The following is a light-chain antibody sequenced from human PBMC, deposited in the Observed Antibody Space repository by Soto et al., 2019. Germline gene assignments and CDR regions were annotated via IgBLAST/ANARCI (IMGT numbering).Light chain of an antibody. CDR1: QRVSGY. CDR2: AVL. CDR3: QQSYTTPWT. V-gene: IGKV1-39*01. Sequence: DIQMTQSPSSLSASVGDRVNITCRASQRVSGYLNWYQQKPGKAPKLLIYAVLNVQSGVPSRFSGSGSETDFTLTISSLHPEDFAIYYCQQSYTTPWTFGQGTKVEIK. J-gene: IGKJ1*01.